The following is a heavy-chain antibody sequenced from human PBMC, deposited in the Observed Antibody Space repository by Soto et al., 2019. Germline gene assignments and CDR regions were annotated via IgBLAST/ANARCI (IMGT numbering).Heavy chain of an antibody. CDR1: CGSIRGYY. D-gene: IGHD3-9*01. CDR3: ARAAENYDILTGYYPSHFDY. V-gene: IGHV4-59*13. J-gene: IGHJ4*02. CDR2: IYYSGST. Sequence: AGTLVPTGTVSCGSIRGYYWRWVRPPPGKGLLWIGYIYYSGSTNYNPSLKSRVTISVDTSKKQFSLKLSSVTAADTAVYYCARAAENYDILTGYYPSHFDYWGQGTLVTVSS.